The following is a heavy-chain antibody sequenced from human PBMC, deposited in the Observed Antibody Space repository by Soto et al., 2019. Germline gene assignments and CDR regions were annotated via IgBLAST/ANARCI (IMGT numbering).Heavy chain of an antibody. D-gene: IGHD6-19*01. Sequence: SWKVSCKAPGDNFNTYTLTSVRPASAQGLEWMGGIIPIYGAASYAQKFQDRVTITADGSTNTVYMELSSLTSDATALYFCAARYGVAGPEIYY. V-gene: IGHV1-69*13. CDR3: AARYGVAGPEIYY. J-gene: IGHJ6*01. CDR2: IIPIYGAA. CDR1: GDNFNTYT.